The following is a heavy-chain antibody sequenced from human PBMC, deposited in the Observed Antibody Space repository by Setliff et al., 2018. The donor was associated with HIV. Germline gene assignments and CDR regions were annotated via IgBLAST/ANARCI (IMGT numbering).Heavy chain of an antibody. D-gene: IGHD4-17*01. CDR2: INTDSGNP. J-gene: IGHJ4*02. CDR1: GYTFTDYG. Sequence: ASVKVSCKASGYTFTDYGINWVRQAPGQGLEWMGWINTDSGNPTYARGFAGRFVFSFNTSVSTAYLQITSLKAEDTAVYFCARDDYANTDLDYWDPGTLVTVSS. CDR3: ARDDYANTDLDY. V-gene: IGHV7-4-1*02.